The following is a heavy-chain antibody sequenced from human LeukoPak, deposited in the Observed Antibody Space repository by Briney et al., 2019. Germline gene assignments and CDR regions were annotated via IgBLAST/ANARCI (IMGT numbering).Heavy chain of an antibody. CDR1: GGSISSSSYY. V-gene: IGHV4-39*01. CDR3: ARSWSGGESRSFDY. Sequence: PSETLSLTCTVSGGSISSSSYYWGWIRQPPGKGLEWIGSIYYSGSTYYNPSLKSRVTISVDTSKNQFSLKLSSVTAADTAVYYCARSWSGGESRSFDYWGQGTLVTVSS. D-gene: IGHD3-16*01. J-gene: IGHJ4*02. CDR2: IYYSGST.